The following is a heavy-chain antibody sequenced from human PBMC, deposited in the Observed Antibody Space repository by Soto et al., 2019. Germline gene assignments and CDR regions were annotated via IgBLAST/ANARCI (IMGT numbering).Heavy chain of an antibody. CDR1: GGTFSSYA. D-gene: IGHD3-3*01. CDR2: IIPIFGTA. CDR3: ARDSGSTIFGVVIRLEGMDV. V-gene: IGHV1-69*01. Sequence: QVQLVQSGAEVKKPGSSVKVSCKASGGTFSSYAISWVRQAPGQGLEWMGGIIPIFGTANYAQKFQGRVTITADESSSTAYTELSSLRSEDTAVYYCARDSGSTIFGVVIRLEGMDVWGQGTTVTVSS. J-gene: IGHJ6*02.